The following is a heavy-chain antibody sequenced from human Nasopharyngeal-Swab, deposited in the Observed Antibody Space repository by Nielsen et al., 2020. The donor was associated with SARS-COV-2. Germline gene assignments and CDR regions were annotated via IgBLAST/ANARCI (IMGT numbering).Heavy chain of an antibody. CDR3: ARSGGYYDSTGCYPFFDY. CDR1: GYSFTNYW. CDR2: IYPGDSDT. D-gene: IGHD3-22*01. Sequence: GESLKISCKGSGYSFTNYWIGWVRQMPGKGLEWMGTIYPGDSDTRYNPSFQGHVTISADKSISTAYLQWSSLKASDTAMYYCARSGGYYDSTGCYPFFDYWGQGTLVTVSS. J-gene: IGHJ4*02. V-gene: IGHV5-51*01.